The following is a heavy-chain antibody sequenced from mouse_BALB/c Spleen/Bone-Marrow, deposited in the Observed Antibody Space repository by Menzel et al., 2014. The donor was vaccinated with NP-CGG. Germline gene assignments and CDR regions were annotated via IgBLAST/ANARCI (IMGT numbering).Heavy chain of an antibody. J-gene: IGHJ2*01. D-gene: IGHD1-1*01. CDR1: GYTFTSYW. V-gene: IGHV1-69*02. CDR3: TRSYGSSYESYFDY. CDR2: IYPSDSYT. Sequence: QVQLQQSGAELVRPGASVKLSCKASGYTFTSYWINWVKQRPGQGLEWIGNIYPSDSYTNYNQKFKDKATLTVDKSSSTAYMQLSSPTSEDSAVYYCTRSYGSSYESYFDYWGQGTTLTVSS.